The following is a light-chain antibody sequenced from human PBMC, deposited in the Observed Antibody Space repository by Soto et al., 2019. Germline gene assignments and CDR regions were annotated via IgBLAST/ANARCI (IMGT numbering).Light chain of an antibody. CDR2: GAS. V-gene: IGKV3-20*01. J-gene: IGKJ2*01. CDR3: QQYDSSPYS. CDR1: QSVSSSY. Sequence: EIVLTQSPGTLFLSPGERVTLSCRASQSVSSSYLAWYQQKPGQAPRLLIYGASSRATGIPDRFSGSGSGTDLTLTISRLEPEDVAVYYCQQYDSSPYSFGQGTKLEIK.